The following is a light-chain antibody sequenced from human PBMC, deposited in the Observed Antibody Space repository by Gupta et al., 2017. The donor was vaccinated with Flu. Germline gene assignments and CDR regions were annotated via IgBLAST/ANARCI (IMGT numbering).Light chain of an antibody. CDR1: QGIRSY. CDR3: QQLSTYPRT. CDR2: AAS. Sequence: GDRVTIACRASQGIRSYLAWYQQKPGKAPKLLIYAASTLQSGVPSRCSGSGSGTEFTLTISSLQHEDFATYYCQQLSTYPRTFGQGTKLAIK. V-gene: IGKV1-9*01. J-gene: IGKJ2*01.